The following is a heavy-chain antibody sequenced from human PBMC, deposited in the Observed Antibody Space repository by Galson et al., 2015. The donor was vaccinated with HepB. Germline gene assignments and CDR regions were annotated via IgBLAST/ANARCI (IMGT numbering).Heavy chain of an antibody. D-gene: IGHD6-19*01. J-gene: IGHJ5*02. Sequence: SLRLSCAASGFTFSDYYMGWIRQAPGKGLEWVSYISSSGDIIYYADSVKGRFTISRDNSKNTLYLQMNSLRAEDTAVYYCARGGSYSSGWSGYNWFDPWGQGTLVTVSS. CDR2: ISSSGDII. CDR1: GFTFSDYY. V-gene: IGHV3-11*04. CDR3: ARGGSYSSGWSGYNWFDP.